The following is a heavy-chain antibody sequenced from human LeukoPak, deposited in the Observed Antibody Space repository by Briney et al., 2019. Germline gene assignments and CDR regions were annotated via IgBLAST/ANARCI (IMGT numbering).Heavy chain of an antibody. CDR1: GFTFSSYA. J-gene: IGHJ4*02. CDR2: ISGNGGNT. V-gene: IGHV3-23*01. Sequence: QAGGSLRLSCAASGFTFSSYAMSWVRQAPGKGLEWVSCISGNGGNTHYADSVKGRFTVSRDNSKNTLYLQMNSPRAEDTAVYYCARRGGANNYDFLGSLDNWGQGTLVTVSS. CDR3: ARRGGANNYDFLGSLDN. D-gene: IGHD3-3*01.